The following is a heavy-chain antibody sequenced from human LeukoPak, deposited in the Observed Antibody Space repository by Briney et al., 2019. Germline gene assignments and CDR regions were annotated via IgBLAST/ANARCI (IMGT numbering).Heavy chain of an antibody. CDR1: GGTFSSYA. Sequence: SCKASGGTFSSYAMHWVRQAPGKGLEWVAVISYDGSNKYYADSVKGRFTISRDNSKNTLYLQMNSLRAEDTAVYYCARDLGYDSSGYYTFTYYFDYWGQGTLVTVSS. J-gene: IGHJ4*02. V-gene: IGHV3-30-3*01. CDR3: ARDLGYDSSGYYTFTYYFDY. CDR2: ISYDGSNK. D-gene: IGHD3-22*01.